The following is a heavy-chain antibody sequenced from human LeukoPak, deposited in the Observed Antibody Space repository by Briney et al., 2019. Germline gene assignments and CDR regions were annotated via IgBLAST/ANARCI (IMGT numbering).Heavy chain of an antibody. Sequence: PSETLSLTCTVSGGSISSGSYYWSWIRQPAGKGLEWIGRIYTSGSTNYNPSLKSRVTISVDTSKNQFSLKLSSVTAADTAVYYCARGESDILTGYYKRPGYFQHWGQGTLVTVSS. CDR2: IYTSGST. D-gene: IGHD3-9*01. CDR1: GGSISSGSYY. V-gene: IGHV4-61*02. CDR3: ARGESDILTGYYKRPGYFQH. J-gene: IGHJ1*01.